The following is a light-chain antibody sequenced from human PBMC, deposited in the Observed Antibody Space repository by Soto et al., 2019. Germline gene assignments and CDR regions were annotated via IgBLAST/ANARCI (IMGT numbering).Light chain of an antibody. CDR1: QSVSSSY. V-gene: IGKV3-20*01. CDR3: QQYGSSPGT. J-gene: IGKJ1*01. CDR2: AAS. Sequence: EIVLTQSPGTLSLSPGERATLSCRASQSVSSSYLAWYQQKPGQAPRLLIYAASSRATGIPDRFSGSGSGTDFTLTLSKLEPEDFAVYYCQQYGSSPGTFGQGTKVEIK.